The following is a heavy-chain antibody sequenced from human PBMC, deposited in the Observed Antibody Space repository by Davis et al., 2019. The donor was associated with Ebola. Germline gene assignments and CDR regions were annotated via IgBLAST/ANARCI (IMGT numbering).Heavy chain of an antibody. Sequence: SVKVSCKASGGTFSSYAISWVRQAPGQGLEWMGGIIPIFGTANYAQKFQGRVTITADESTSTVYMELSSLRSEDTAVYYCASERGYSGYEGAFDIWGQGTMVTVSS. CDR3: ASERGYSGYEGAFDI. V-gene: IGHV1-69*13. CDR1: GGTFSSYA. CDR2: IIPIFGTA. J-gene: IGHJ3*02. D-gene: IGHD5-12*01.